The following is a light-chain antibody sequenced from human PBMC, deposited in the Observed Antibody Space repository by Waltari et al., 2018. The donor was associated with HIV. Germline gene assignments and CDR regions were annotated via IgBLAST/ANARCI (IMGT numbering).Light chain of an antibody. CDR3: QQRSSWPLT. V-gene: IGKV3D-20*02. CDR2: GAS. Sequence: EIVLTQSPGTLSLSPGERATLSCRASQSVSSSYLAWYQQKPGQAPRLLIYGASSRATGIPDRFSGSGSGTDFTLTISRLEPEDFVVYYCQQRSSWPLTFGGGTKVEI. CDR1: QSVSSSY. J-gene: IGKJ4*01.